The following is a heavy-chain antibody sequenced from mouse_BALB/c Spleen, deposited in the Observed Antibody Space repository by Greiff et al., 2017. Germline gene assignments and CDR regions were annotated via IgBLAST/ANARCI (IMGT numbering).Heavy chain of an antibody. D-gene: IGHD1-1*01. Sequence: EVQLQQSGAELVKPGASVKLSCKASGYTFTSYYMYWVKQRPGQGLEWIGWIDPENGDTEYAPKFQGKATMTADTSSNTAYLQLSSLTSEDTAVYYCNALYGSSLYYAMDYWGQGTSVTVSS. J-gene: IGHJ4*01. CDR2: IDPENGDT. V-gene: IGHV14-4*02. CDR3: NALYGSSLYYAMDY. CDR1: GYTFTSYY.